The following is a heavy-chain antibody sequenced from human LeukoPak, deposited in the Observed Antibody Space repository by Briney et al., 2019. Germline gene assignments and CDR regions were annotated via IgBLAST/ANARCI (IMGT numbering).Heavy chain of an antibody. V-gene: IGHV3-21*01. CDR1: GFTFSSYS. CDR3: AKDRIQLWLVDY. Sequence: GGSLRLSCAASGFTFSSYSMNWVRQAPGKGLEWVSSISSSSSYIYYADSVKGRFTISRDNAKNSLYLQMNSLGAEDTAVYYCAKDRIQLWLVDYWGQGTLVTVSS. J-gene: IGHJ4*02. CDR2: ISSSSSYI. D-gene: IGHD5-18*01.